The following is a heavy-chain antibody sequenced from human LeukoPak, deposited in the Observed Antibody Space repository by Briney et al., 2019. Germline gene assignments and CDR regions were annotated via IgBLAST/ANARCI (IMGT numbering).Heavy chain of an antibody. D-gene: IGHD3-16*01. CDR2: ISTSGTT. CDR3: ARYRLGWFDP. CDR1: GGSISTDSYF. V-gene: IGHV4-61*02. Sequence: SETLSLTCTVSGGSISTDSYFWSWIPQPAGKGLEWIGRISTSGTTNYNPSLKSRVTMSVDTSKNQFSLQLTSVTAADTAVYYCARYRLGWFDPWGQGTLVTVSS. J-gene: IGHJ5*02.